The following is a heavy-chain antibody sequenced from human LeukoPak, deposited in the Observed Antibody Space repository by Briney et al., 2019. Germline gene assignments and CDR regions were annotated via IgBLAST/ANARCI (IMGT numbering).Heavy chain of an antibody. CDR3: AKDGYDSRVRVYYFDY. D-gene: IGHD3-22*01. CDR2: ISGSGGST. V-gene: IGHV3-23*01. J-gene: IGHJ4*02. Sequence: GGSLRLSCAASGFTFSSYAMSWVRQAPGKGLEWVSAISGSGGSTYYADSVKGRFTISRDNSKNTLYLQMNSLRAEDTAVYYCAKDGYDSRVRVYYFDYWGQGTLVTVSS. CDR1: GFTFSSYA.